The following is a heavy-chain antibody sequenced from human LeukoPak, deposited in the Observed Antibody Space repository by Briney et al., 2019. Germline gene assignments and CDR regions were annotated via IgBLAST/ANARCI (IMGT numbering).Heavy chain of an antibody. CDR1: GFTFDDYA. CDR2: ISWNSGTI. V-gene: IGHV3-9*03. Sequence: GASLRLSCAASGFTFDDYAMHWVRQAPGKGLEWVSGISWNSGTIVYAYSVKGRFTISRDNAKNSLYLQMNSLRAEDMALYYCAKGAAAANYYYFMDVWGEGTAVTVSS. CDR3: AKGAAAANYYYFMDV. J-gene: IGHJ6*03. D-gene: IGHD2-2*01.